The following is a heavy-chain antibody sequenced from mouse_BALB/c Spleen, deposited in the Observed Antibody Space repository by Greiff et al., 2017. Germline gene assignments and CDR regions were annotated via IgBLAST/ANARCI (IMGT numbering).Heavy chain of an antibody. J-gene: IGHJ2*01. Sequence: QVQLKESGAELARPGASVKLSCKASGYTFTSYWMQWVKQRPGQGLEWIGAIYPGDGDTRYTQKFKGKATLTADKSSSTAYMQLSSLASEDSAVYYCARAVYYGYEAGYLDYWGQGTTLTVSS. D-gene: IGHD2-2*01. CDR2: IYPGDGDT. CDR1: GYTFTSYW. CDR3: ARAVYYGYEAGYLDY. V-gene: IGHV1-87*01.